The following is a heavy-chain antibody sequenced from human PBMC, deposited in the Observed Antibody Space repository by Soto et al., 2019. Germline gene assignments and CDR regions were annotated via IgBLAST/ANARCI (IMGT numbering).Heavy chain of an antibody. V-gene: IGHV4-31*11. Sequence: TLSLTCAVSGGSFSGGGYNWSWMLQARGKGLACIGYNYYSGSNYYNLSLKSRVTISVDTSKNQFYLKLLCVTDADAAVYYCARSDILARIWSFDYWGQGTLVTVSS. J-gene: IGHJ4*02. CDR1: GGSFSGGGYN. CDR3: ARSDILARIWSFDY. CDR2: NYYSGSN. D-gene: IGHD5-12*01.